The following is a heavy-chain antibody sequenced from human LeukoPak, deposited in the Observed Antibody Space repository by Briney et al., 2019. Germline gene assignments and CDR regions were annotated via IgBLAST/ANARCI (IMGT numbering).Heavy chain of an antibody. V-gene: IGHV3-74*01. CDR2: INSDGSST. J-gene: IGHJ4*02. D-gene: IGHD3-10*01. CDR1: GFTFDDYA. Sequence: PGGSLRLSCAASGFTFDDYAMHWVRQAPGKGLVWVSRINSDGSSTSYADSVKGRFTISRDNAKNTLYLQMNSLRAEDTAVYYCALLWFGELLSEIDYWGQGTLVTVSS. CDR3: ALLWFGELLSEIDY.